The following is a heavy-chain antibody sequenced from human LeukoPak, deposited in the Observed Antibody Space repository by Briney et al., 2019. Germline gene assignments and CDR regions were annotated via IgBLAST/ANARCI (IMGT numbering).Heavy chain of an antibody. J-gene: IGHJ1*01. D-gene: IGHD5-18*01. Sequence: GGSLRLSCAASGFTFSSYEMNWVRQAPGKGLEWVSYISNSGTAIYYADSVEGRFTISRDNAKSSLYLQMNSLRAEDTAVYYCARAGYSMDTEYFQHWGQGTLVTASS. CDR3: ARAGYSMDTEYFQH. V-gene: IGHV3-48*03. CDR2: ISNSGTAI. CDR1: GFTFSSYE.